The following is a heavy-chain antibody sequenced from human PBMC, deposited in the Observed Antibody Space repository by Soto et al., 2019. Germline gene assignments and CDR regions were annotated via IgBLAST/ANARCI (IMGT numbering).Heavy chain of an antibody. CDR3: ARQSCSGGGCYSGPQDWYFSL. CDR1: GGSINSYY. CDR2: LSYSGNF. Sequence: QVQLQESGPGLVKPSETLSLTCTVSGGSINSYYWSWIRQPPGKGLGWIGSLSYSGNFYYNPSLKSRISISVDTSKNQFSLTLTSVAAADTAVYYCARQSCSGGGCYSGPQDWYFSLWGRGTLVTVSS. J-gene: IGHJ2*01. V-gene: IGHV4-59*01. D-gene: IGHD2-15*01.